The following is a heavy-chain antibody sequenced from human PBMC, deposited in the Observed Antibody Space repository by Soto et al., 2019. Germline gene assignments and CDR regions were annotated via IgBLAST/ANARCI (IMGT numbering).Heavy chain of an antibody. CDR3: ATDLLTAVAGEEGY. D-gene: IGHD6-19*01. CDR1: GHTLSDFS. J-gene: IGHJ4*02. CDR2: FDPEDGDP. V-gene: IGHV1-24*01. Sequence: ASVKVSCKVSGHTLSDFSMHWVRQAPGRGLEWMGGFDPEDGDPIYAQNFQGGVTMTEDSSTDTAYMELSSLGSEDTAMYYCATDLLTAVAGEEGYWGQGTLVTVSS.